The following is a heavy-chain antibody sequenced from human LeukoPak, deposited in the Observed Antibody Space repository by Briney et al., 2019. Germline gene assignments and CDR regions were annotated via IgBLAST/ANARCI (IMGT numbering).Heavy chain of an antibody. CDR2: ISGSGGST. Sequence: GGSLRLSCAASGFTFNSYAMSWVRQAPWERLQWVSAISGSGGSTYYADSVKGRFTISRDNSKNTLYLQMNSLRAEDTAVYYCAKVAAAGHLDYWGQGTLVTVSS. V-gene: IGHV3-23*01. CDR1: GFTFNSYA. D-gene: IGHD6-13*01. J-gene: IGHJ4*02. CDR3: AKVAAAGHLDY.